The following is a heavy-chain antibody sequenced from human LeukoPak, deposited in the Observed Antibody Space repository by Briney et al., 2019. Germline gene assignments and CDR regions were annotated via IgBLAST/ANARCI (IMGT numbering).Heavy chain of an antibody. D-gene: IGHD6-6*01. Sequence: GGSLRLSCAASGFAFSHYGIHWVRQAPGKGLEWVAFISYDGSKKYYGDSVKGRFTISRDNSKNTLHLQLTSLRAEDTAIYYCAKVSVQYSSSSDAFDYWGRGTPVTVSS. J-gene: IGHJ4*02. CDR1: GFAFSHYG. V-gene: IGHV3-33*05. CDR2: ISYDGSKK. CDR3: AKVSVQYSSSSDAFDY.